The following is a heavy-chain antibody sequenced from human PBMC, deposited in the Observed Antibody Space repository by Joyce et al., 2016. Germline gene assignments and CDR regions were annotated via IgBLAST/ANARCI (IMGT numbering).Heavy chain of an antibody. CDR3: TKRGDD. J-gene: IGHJ4*02. Sequence: EVQLEQSGAELKKPGESLRISCKASGYNFASFWIGWVRQTPEKGLEWMGIIYPGDSDTAYTPSFQGQVTISVDKSTNTAFLQWGSLKASDAAMYYCTKRGDDWGQGTLVTVSS. V-gene: IGHV5-51*01. CDR1: GYNFASFW. CDR2: IYPGDSDT. D-gene: IGHD3-10*01.